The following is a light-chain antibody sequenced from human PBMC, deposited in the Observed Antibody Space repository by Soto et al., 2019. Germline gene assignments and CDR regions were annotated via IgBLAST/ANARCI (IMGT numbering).Light chain of an antibody. CDR2: EVS. J-gene: IGLJ1*01. CDR3: SSYTITSTYV. Sequence: QSVLTHPASVSWSPGQSITISCTGTSSDVGGYNYVSWYQQHPGKAPKLMIYEVSDRPSGVSNRFSGSKSGNMASLTISGLQAEDEADYYCSSYTITSTYVFGTGTKVTVL. CDR1: SSDVGGYNY. V-gene: IGLV2-14*01.